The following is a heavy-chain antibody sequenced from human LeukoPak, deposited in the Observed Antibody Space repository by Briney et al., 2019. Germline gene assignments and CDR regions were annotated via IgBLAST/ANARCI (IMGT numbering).Heavy chain of an antibody. Sequence: GGSLRLSCAASGFTFSSCAMSWVRQAPGKGLEWVSAISGSGGSTYYADSVKGRFTISRDNSKNTLYLQMNSLRAEDTAVYYCAKDKVNNWNSAYYYYMDVWGKGTTVTVSS. D-gene: IGHD1-7*01. CDR1: GFTFSSCA. V-gene: IGHV3-23*01. J-gene: IGHJ6*03. CDR2: ISGSGGST. CDR3: AKDKVNNWNSAYYYYMDV.